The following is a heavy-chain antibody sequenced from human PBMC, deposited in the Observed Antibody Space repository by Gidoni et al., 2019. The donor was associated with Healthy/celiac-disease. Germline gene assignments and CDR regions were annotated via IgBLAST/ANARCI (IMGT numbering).Heavy chain of an antibody. CDR3: AKVGYYGSGSYYNVGNYYYYMDV. CDR2: ISGSGGST. Sequence: EVPLLESGGGLVQPGGSLRLSCAASGFTFSSYAMSWVRQAPGKGLEWVSAISGSGGSTYYADSVKGRFTISRDNSKNTLYLQMNSLRAEDTAVYYCAKVGYYGSGSYYNVGNYYYYMDVWGKGTTVTVSS. V-gene: IGHV3-23*01. CDR1: GFTFSSYA. J-gene: IGHJ6*03. D-gene: IGHD3-10*01.